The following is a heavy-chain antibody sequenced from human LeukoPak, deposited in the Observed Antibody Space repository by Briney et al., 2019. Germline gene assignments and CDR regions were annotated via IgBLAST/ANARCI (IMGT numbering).Heavy chain of an antibody. J-gene: IGHJ4*02. V-gene: IGHV1-69*04. CDR3: AREEANHYDFWSGYYDY. CDR2: IIPILGIA. CDR1: GGTFSSYT. Sequence: ASVKVSCKASGGTFSSYTISWVRQAPGQGLGWMGRIIPILGIANYAQKFQGRVTITADKSTSTAYMELSSLRSEDTAVYYCAREEANHYDFWSGYYDYWGQGTLVTVSS. D-gene: IGHD3-3*01.